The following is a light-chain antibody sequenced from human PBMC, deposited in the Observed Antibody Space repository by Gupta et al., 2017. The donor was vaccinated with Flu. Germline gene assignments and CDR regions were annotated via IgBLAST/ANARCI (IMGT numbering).Light chain of an antibody. CDR2: AAS. CDR3: QQGDSTPWT. J-gene: IGKJ1*01. V-gene: IGKV1-39*01. Sequence: DIQMTQSPSSLSASVGDRVTITCRASQSISSYLHWYQQKPGKAPKLLIYAASSLQSGVPSRFSGSGSGTDFTLSISRLQPEDFATYYCQQGDSTPWTFGQWTKVEIK. CDR1: QSISSY.